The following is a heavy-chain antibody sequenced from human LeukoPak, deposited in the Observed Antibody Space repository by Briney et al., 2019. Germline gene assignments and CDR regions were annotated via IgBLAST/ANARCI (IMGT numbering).Heavy chain of an antibody. CDR2: INDVSADI. D-gene: IGHD1-14*01. J-gene: IGHJ4*02. Sequence: GSLRLSCAASEFTFSLYAMNWVRQAPGKGLEWISYINDVSADIHYADSVKGRFTISRDNAKNTLYLQISSLRAEDTAVYYCARDTYQPGRIDSWGQGTLVIVSS. V-gene: IGHV3-21*05. CDR3: ARDTYQPGRIDS. CDR1: EFTFSLYA.